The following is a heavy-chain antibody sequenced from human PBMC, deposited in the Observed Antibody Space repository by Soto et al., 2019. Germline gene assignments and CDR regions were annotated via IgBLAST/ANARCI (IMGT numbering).Heavy chain of an antibody. CDR3: DVYGGPAFEF. CDR1: GYSFISYY. Sequence: QVQLVQSGAEVKKPGASVKLSCKTSGYSFISYYIHWVRQVPGQGLEWMGTVNPTAGGGTIYGQNVQGKISLTRDTSTSTVYMELSSLRCEETAIYYCDVYGGPAFEFWGQGTLVTVSS. CDR2: VNPTAGGGT. D-gene: IGHD3-10*01. J-gene: IGHJ4*02. V-gene: IGHV1-46*01.